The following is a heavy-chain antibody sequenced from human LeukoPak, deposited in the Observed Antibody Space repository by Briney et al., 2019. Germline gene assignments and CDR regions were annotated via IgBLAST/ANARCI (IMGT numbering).Heavy chain of an antibody. J-gene: IGHJ5*02. V-gene: IGHV1-2*02. Sequence: ASVKVSCKASGYTFTDYYIHWVRQAPGQGLEWMGWINPDSGGTNYEQNFQGRVTMTRDTSIRSVYMELNRLRIDDTAVYYCAREARAGNWFDPWGQGTTVTVSS. CDR2: INPDSGGT. CDR3: AREARAGNWFDP. CDR1: GYTFTDYY. D-gene: IGHD1-26*01.